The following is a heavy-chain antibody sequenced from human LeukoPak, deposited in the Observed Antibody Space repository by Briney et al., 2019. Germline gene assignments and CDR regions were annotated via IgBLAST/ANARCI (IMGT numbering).Heavy chain of an antibody. CDR1: GFTFSNAW. J-gene: IGHJ4*02. CDR3: ARDPSYDFWSGYYYFDY. Sequence: PGGPLRLSCAASGFTFSNAWMNWVRQAPGKGLEWVSSISSSGSYINYADSVKGRFTISRDNAKNSLYLQMNSLRAEDTAVYYCARDPSYDFWSGYYYFDYWGQGTLVTVSS. CDR2: ISSSGSYI. D-gene: IGHD3-3*01. V-gene: IGHV3-21*01.